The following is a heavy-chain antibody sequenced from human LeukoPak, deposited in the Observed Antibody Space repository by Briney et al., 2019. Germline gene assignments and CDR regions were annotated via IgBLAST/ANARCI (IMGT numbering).Heavy chain of an antibody. Sequence: GASVKVSCKASGGTFSSYAISWVRQAPGQGLEWMGRIIPILGIANYAQKFQGRVTITADKSTSTAHMELSSLRSEDTAVYYCARGGSRDGYNYDYWGQGTLVTVSS. V-gene: IGHV1-69*04. J-gene: IGHJ4*02. CDR1: GGTFSSYA. D-gene: IGHD5-24*01. CDR2: IIPILGIA. CDR3: ARGGSRDGYNYDY.